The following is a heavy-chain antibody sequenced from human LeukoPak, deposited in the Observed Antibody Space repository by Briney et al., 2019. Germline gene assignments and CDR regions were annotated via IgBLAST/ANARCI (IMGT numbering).Heavy chain of an antibody. Sequence: ASVKVSCKASGYTFTSYGIRWVRQAPGQGLEWMGWISAYNGNTNYAQKLQGRVTMTTDTSTSTAYMELRSLRSDDTAVYYCATGDNFWSGYDYYYGMDVWGQGTTVTVSS. D-gene: IGHD3-3*01. V-gene: IGHV1-18*01. CDR2: ISAYNGNT. CDR3: ATGDNFWSGYDYYYGMDV. J-gene: IGHJ6*02. CDR1: GYTFTSYG.